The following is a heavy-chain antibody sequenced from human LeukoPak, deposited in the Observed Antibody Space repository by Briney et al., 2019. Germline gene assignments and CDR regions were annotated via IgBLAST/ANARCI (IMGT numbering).Heavy chain of an antibody. CDR2: IYNSGTT. CDR1: GDSISSTSYY. CDR3: ASRVYGLGSFNY. Sequence: PSETLSLTCIVSGDSISSTSYYWDWIRQPPGKGLEWIGSIYNSGTTYYNPSLKSRVTISVDTSKNQFSLKVSSVTAADTAVYYCASRVYGLGSFNYWGQGTLVTVSS. D-gene: IGHD3-10*01. V-gene: IGHV4-39*01. J-gene: IGHJ4*01.